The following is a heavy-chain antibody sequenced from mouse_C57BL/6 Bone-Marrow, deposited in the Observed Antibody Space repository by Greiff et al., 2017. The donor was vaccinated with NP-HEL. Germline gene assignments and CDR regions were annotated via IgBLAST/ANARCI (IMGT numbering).Heavy chain of an antibody. CDR2: IYPGSGST. CDR1: GYTFTSYW. J-gene: IGHJ2*01. CDR3: AGHYSGSTLDDS. Sequence: VQLQQPGAELVKPGASVKMSCKASGYTFTSYWITWVKQRPGQGLEWIGDIYPGSGSTKYNEKLKSKAKMTVDTSSSTPYLQLSSLTSEDSAVSSCAGHYSGSTLDDSWGQGTTLTVSS. V-gene: IGHV1-55*01. D-gene: IGHD1-1*01.